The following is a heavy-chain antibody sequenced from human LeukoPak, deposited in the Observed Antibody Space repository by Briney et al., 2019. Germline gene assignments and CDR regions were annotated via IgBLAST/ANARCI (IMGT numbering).Heavy chain of an antibody. V-gene: IGHV1-69-2*01. CDR1: GYTFTDYY. D-gene: IGHD3-10*01. J-gene: IGHJ3*02. CDR2: VDPEDGET. Sequence: GASVKVSCKVSGYTFTDYYMHWVQQAPGKGLEWMGLVDPEDGETIYAEKFQGRVTITTDESTSTAYMELSSLRSEDTAVYYCARAGLITMVRGVMVSDAFDIWGQGTMVTVSS. CDR3: ARAGLITMVRGVMVSDAFDI.